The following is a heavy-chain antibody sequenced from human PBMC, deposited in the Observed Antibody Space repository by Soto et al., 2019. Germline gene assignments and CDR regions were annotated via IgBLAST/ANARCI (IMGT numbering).Heavy chain of an antibody. CDR3: ARDGYCSGASCYPVPLFDY. CDR1: GFTFSSYG. V-gene: IGHV3-33*01. CDR2: IWYDGSNK. Sequence: QVQLVESGGGVVQPGRSLRLSCAASGFTFSSYGMHWVRQAPGKGLEWVAVIWYDGSNKYYADSVKGRFTISRDNYKNTLYLQMNSLSAEATAVYYCARDGYCSGASCYPVPLFDYWGQGTLVTASS. D-gene: IGHD2-15*01. J-gene: IGHJ4*02.